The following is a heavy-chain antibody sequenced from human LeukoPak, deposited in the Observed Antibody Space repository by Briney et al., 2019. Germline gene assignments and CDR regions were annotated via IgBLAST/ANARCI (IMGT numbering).Heavy chain of an antibody. V-gene: IGHV4-61*02. CDR2: IYTSGST. Sequence: SQTLSLTCTVSGGSISSGSYYWSWIRQPAGKGLEWIGRIYTSGSTNYNPSLKSRVTISVDTSKNQFSLKLSSVTAADTAVYYCARVRSNYYDSSGYIAAFDIWGQGTMVTVSS. D-gene: IGHD3-22*01. CDR1: GGSISSGSYY. J-gene: IGHJ3*02. CDR3: ARVRSNYYDSSGYIAAFDI.